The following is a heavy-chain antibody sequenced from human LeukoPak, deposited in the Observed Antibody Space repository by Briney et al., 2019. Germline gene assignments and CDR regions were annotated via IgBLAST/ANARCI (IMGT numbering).Heavy chain of an antibody. V-gene: IGHV4-61*02. CDR2: IYTSGST. CDR3: ARVPTTRGSYFDY. J-gene: IGHJ4*02. Sequence: SETLSLTCTVSGGSISSGSYYWRWIRQPPGKGLEWIGRIYTSGSTNYNPSLKSRVTISVDTSKNQFSLKLSSVTAADTAVYYCARVPTTRGSYFDYWGQGTLVTVSS. D-gene: IGHD2-2*01. CDR1: GGSISSGSYY.